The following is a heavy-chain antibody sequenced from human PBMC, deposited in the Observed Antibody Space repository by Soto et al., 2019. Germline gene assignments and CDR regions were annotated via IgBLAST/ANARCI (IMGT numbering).Heavy chain of an antibody. V-gene: IGHV4-31*03. CDR2: IYYTGSS. Sequence: TLSLTCTVSGGSISSVGYFWSWRRQHPGKGLEWIGYIYYTGSSYYNPSLKSRVTISVDTSKNQLSLKLSSVTAADTAVYYCARGNCSGGSCSPYYGLDVWGQGTTVTVSS. CDR1: GGSISSVGYF. J-gene: IGHJ6*02. D-gene: IGHD2-15*01. CDR3: ARGNCSGGSCSPYYGLDV.